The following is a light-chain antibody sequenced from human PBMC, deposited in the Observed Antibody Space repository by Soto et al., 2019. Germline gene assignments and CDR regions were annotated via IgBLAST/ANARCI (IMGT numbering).Light chain of an antibody. V-gene: IGLV4-69*01. CDR2: LNSDGSH. CDR3: QTWGTGIVV. Sequence: QSVLTQSPSASASLGASVKLTCTLSSGHRTYAIIWHQQQPEKGPRYLMKLNSDGSHTKGDGIPDRFTGSSSGAERYLTISSLQSDDETDYYCQTWGTGIVVFGGGTKLTVL. CDR1: SGHRTYA. J-gene: IGLJ3*02.